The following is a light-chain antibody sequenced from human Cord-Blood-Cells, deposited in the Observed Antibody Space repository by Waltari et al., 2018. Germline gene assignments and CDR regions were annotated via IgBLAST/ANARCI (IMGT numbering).Light chain of an antibody. CDR1: SSDVGGYNY. CDR3: SSYTSSSTLV. Sequence: QSALTQPASVSGSPGQSITISCTGTSSDVGGYNYVSWYQQHPGKAPKLMIYDVSNRPSGVSNRVSGSRSCNTASLTISGLQAEDEADYDCSSYTSSSTLVFGGGTKLTVL. CDR2: DVS. J-gene: IGLJ2*01. V-gene: IGLV2-14*01.